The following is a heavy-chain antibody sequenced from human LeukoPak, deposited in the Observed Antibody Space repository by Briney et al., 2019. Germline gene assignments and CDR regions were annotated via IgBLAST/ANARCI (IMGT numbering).Heavy chain of an antibody. Sequence: GASVKVSCKASGGTFSSYAISWVRQAPGQGLEWMGIINPSGGSTSYAQKFQGRVTMTTDTSTTTAYMELRSLRSDDTAVYYCARDHRGPYCTSASCFYFENWGQGTLVTVSS. CDR2: INPSGGST. CDR3: ARDHRGPYCTSASCFYFEN. J-gene: IGHJ4*02. CDR1: GGTFSSYA. D-gene: IGHD2-2*01. V-gene: IGHV1-46*01.